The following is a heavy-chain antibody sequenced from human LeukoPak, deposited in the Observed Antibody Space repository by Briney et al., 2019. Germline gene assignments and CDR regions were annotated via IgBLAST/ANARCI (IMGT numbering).Heavy chain of an antibody. CDR1: GFTFSSYE. J-gene: IGHJ4*02. Sequence: GGSLRLSCAASGFTFSSYEMNWVRQAPGKGLEWVSYISSSGSTIYYADSVKGRFTISRDDAKNSLYLQMNSLRAEDTAVYYCARGYSYGSDYWGQGTLVTVSS. CDR3: ARGYSYGSDY. CDR2: ISSSGSTI. V-gene: IGHV3-48*03. D-gene: IGHD5-18*01.